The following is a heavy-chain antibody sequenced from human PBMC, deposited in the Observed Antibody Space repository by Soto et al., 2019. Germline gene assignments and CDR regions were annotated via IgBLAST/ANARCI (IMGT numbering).Heavy chain of an antibody. CDR1: GVTFSSYW. Sequence: EVQLVESGGGLGQPGGSLRLSCAASGVTFSSYWMHWVRQAPGKGLVWVSRINSDGSSTSYADFVKGRLTISRDNAKNTLYLQMSSLTAEDTAIYYCARDFGEVGATAVYDIWGQGTMVIVSS. V-gene: IGHV3-74*01. CDR3: ARDFGEVGATAVYDI. J-gene: IGHJ3*02. D-gene: IGHD1-26*01. CDR2: INSDGSST.